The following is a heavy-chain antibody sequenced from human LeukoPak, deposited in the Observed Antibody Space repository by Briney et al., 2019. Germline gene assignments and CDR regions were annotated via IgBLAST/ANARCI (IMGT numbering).Heavy chain of an antibody. CDR2: IYYSGST. Sequence: SETLSLTCTVSGGSISSYYWSWLRQPPGKGLEWSGYIYYSGSTNYNPSLKSRVTISVDTSKNQFSLKLSSVTAADTAVYYCARVYYYDSSGYYRGLYYYGMDVWGQGTTVTVSS. J-gene: IGHJ6*02. D-gene: IGHD3-22*01. CDR1: GGSISSYY. CDR3: ARVYYYDSSGYYRGLYYYGMDV. V-gene: IGHV4-59*01.